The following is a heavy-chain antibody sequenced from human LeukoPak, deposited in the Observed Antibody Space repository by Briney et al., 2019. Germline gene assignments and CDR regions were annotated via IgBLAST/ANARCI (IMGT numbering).Heavy chain of an antibody. V-gene: IGHV4-59*01. J-gene: IGHJ3*02. Sequence: PSQTLSLTCTVSGASISSYYWSWIRQPPGKGLEWIGYIYYSGSTNYNPSLKSRVTTSVDTSKNQFSLKLSSVTAADTAVYFCARAGLFDSSAYPYDAFDMWGQGTMVTVSS. CDR2: IYYSGST. D-gene: IGHD3-22*01. CDR3: ARAGLFDSSAYPYDAFDM. CDR1: GASISSYY.